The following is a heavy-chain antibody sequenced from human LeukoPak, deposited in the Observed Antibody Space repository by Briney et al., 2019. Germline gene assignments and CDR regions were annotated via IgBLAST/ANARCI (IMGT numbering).Heavy chain of an antibody. J-gene: IGHJ5*02. D-gene: IGHD1-26*01. CDR2: MNPNSGNT. CDR3: ARGAYRGDRFDP. V-gene: IGHV1-8*01. CDR1: GYTFTSYD. Sequence: ASVKVSCKASGYTFTSYDINWVRQATGQGLEWMGWMNPNSGNTGYSQKFQGRVTMTRNTSISTAYMELSSLRSEDTAVYYCARGAYRGDRFDPWGQGTLVTVSS.